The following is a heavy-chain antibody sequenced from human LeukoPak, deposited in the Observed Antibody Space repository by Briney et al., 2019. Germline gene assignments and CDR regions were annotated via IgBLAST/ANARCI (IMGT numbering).Heavy chain of an antibody. V-gene: IGHV3-11*01. CDR2: SSGSGGTI. CDR1: GFTFSDYY. D-gene: IGHD2-15*01. J-gene: IGHJ3*02. CDR3: AGGYCSGGSCYPNDAFDI. Sequence: PGGSLRLSCAASGFTFSDYYMSWIRQAPGKGLEWVSYSSGSGGTIYYADSVKGRFTISRDNAKNSLYPQMNSLRAEDTAVYYCAGGYCSGGSCYPNDAFDIWGQGTMVTVSS.